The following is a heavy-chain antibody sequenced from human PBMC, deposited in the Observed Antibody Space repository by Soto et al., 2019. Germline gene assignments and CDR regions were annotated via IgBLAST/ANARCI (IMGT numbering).Heavy chain of an antibody. Sequence: PSETLSLTCAVYGGSFSGYYWSWIRQPPGKGLDWIGEINHSGSTNYNPPLKSRVSISVGTSNNQFSLKLSSVTAADTAVYYCARGRGDGYNQHWYFDLWGRGTLVTVSS. J-gene: IGHJ2*01. D-gene: IGHD3-10*01. V-gene: IGHV4-34*01. CDR3: ARGRGDGYNQHWYFDL. CDR2: INHSGST. CDR1: GGSFSGYY.